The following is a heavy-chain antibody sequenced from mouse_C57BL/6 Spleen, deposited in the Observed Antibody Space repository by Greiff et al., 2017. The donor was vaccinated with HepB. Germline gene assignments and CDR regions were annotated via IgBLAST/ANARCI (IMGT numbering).Heavy chain of an antibody. V-gene: IGHV1-55*01. J-gene: IGHJ3*01. D-gene: IGHD3-2*02. CDR3: AREGLWAAQAFAY. CDR1: GYTFTSYW. Sequence: QVHVKQSGAELVKPGASVKMSCKASGYTFTSYWITWVKQRPGQGLEWIGDIYPGSGSTNYNEKFKSKATLTVDTSSSTAYMQLSSLTSEDSAVYYGAREGLWAAQAFAYWGQGTLVTVSA. CDR2: IYPGSGST.